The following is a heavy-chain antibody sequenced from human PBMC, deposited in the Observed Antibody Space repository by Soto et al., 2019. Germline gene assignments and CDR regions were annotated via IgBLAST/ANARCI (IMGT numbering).Heavy chain of an antibody. CDR2: ISWNSGSI. Sequence: PGGSLRLSCAASGFTFDDYAMHWVRQAPGKGLEWVSGISWNSGSIGYADSVKGRFTISRDNAKNSLYLQMNSLRAEDTALYYCAKDVGGWELLGSFDYWGQGTLVTVSS. V-gene: IGHV3-9*01. J-gene: IGHJ4*02. CDR1: GFTFDDYA. D-gene: IGHD1-26*01. CDR3: AKDVGGWELLGSFDY.